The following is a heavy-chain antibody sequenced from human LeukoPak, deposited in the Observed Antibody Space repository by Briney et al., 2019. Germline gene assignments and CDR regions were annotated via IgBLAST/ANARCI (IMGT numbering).Heavy chain of an antibody. CDR1: GFTFTNYA. CDR2: IYFSGGDT. D-gene: IGHD2-2*01. V-gene: IGHV3-23*01. J-gene: IGHJ4*02. CDR3: AEDQGEAVVPRRFDY. Sequence: GGSLRLSCAASGFTFTNYAMSWVRQAPGKGLEWVSTIYFSGGDTYSADSVKGRFTISRDNAKNTLYLQMNSLRAEDTAIYYCAEDQGEAVVPRRFDYWGQGTLVTVSS.